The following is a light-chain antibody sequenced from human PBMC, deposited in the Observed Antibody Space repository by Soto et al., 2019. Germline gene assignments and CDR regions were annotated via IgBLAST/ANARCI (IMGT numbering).Light chain of an antibody. CDR1: SRDIGSYNL. V-gene: IGLV2-23*01. CDR2: EGT. CDR3: CSYGGSSTYVV. Sequence: QSVLTQPASVSGSPEQSITISCTGTSRDIGSYNLVSWYQHHPGKAPKLIIYEGTKRPSGISNRFSGSKSGNTASLTISGLQAEDEADYYCCSYGGSSTYVVFGGGTKLTVL. J-gene: IGLJ2*01.